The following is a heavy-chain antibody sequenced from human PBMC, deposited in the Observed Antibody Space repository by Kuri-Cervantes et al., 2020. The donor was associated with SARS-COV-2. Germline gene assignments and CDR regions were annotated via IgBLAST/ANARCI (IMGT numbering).Heavy chain of an antibody. V-gene: IGHV4-31*03. CDR2: IYYSGST. CDR3: ARAKRITVFGVVSNFDY. Sequence: SETLSLTCTVSGGSINSGGYYWSWIRQHPGKGLEWIGHIYYSGSTSYNPSLKSRVTISVDTSKNQFSLKLSSVTAADTAVYYCARAKRITVFGVVSNFDYWGQGTLVTVSS. CDR1: GGSINSGGYY. J-gene: IGHJ4*02. D-gene: IGHD3-3*01.